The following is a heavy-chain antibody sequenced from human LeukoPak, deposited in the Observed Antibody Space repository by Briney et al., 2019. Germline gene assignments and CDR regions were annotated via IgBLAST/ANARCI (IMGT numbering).Heavy chain of an antibody. V-gene: IGHV3-23*01. CDR3: AKDPTVTTILVGFGAFDI. D-gene: IGHD4-11*01. J-gene: IGHJ3*02. CDR2: ISGSGDST. Sequence: PGGSLRLSCAASGFTFSNSGMNWVRQAPGKGLEWVSTISGSGDSTYYADSVKGRFTISRDNSKNTLYLQMNSLRAEDTAVYYCAKDPTVTTILVGFGAFDIWGQGTMVTVSS. CDR1: GFTFSNSG.